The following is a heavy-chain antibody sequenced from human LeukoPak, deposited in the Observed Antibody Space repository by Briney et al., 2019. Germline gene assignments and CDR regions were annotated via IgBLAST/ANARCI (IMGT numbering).Heavy chain of an antibody. J-gene: IGHJ4*02. CDR3: ARQTGSGLFILP. D-gene: IGHD3/OR15-3a*01. Sequence: SETLSLTCAVYGGSFSGYYWSWIRQPPGKGLEWIGEINHSGSANYNAYLKSQVSISIDTSKNQFSLRLTSVTAADTAVYSCARQTGSGLFILPGGQGTLVTVSS. CDR1: GGSFSGYY. V-gene: IGHV4-34*01. CDR2: INHSGSA.